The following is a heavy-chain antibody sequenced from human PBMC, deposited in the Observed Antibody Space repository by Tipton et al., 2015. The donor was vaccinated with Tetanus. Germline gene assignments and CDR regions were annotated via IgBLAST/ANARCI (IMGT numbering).Heavy chain of an antibody. CDR3: VTGRVFDY. V-gene: IGHV3-21*01. Sequence: GSLRLSCAASGFTFSSHSINWVRQSPGKGLQWVSSISSTISYISYRDSVKGRFTISRDNGRNSLFLQMNNLTEEDTGIYYCVTGRVFDYWGQGTLVTVSS. CDR1: GFTFSSHS. CDR2: ISSTISYI. J-gene: IGHJ4*02.